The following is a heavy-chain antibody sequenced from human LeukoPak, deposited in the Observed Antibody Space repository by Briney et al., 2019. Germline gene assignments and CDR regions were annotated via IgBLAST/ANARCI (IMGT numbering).Heavy chain of an antibody. Sequence: ASVKVSCKASGYTFTSYGISWVRQAPGQGLEWMAWISVYNGNTNYAQKLQGRVTMTTDTSTSTAYMELRSLRSDDTAVYYCARYGLNGYCSGGSCSHYYYYGMDVWGQGTTVTVSS. D-gene: IGHD2-15*01. CDR3: ARYGLNGYCSGGSCSHYYYYGMDV. CDR1: GYTFTSYG. J-gene: IGHJ6*02. CDR2: ISVYNGNT. V-gene: IGHV1-18*01.